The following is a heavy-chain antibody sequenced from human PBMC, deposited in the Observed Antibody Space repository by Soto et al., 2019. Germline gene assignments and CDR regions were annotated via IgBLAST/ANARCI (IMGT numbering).Heavy chain of an antibody. Sequence: PSETLSLTCTVSGGSISSYYWSWIRQPPGKGLEWIGYIYYSGSTNYNPSLKSRVTISVDTSKNQFSLKLSSVTAADTAVYYCARSVHGSGWPRGYYYYGMDVWGQGTTVTAP. V-gene: IGHV4-59*01. J-gene: IGHJ6*02. CDR1: GGSISSYY. CDR3: ARSVHGSGWPRGYYYYGMDV. D-gene: IGHD6-19*01. CDR2: IYYSGST.